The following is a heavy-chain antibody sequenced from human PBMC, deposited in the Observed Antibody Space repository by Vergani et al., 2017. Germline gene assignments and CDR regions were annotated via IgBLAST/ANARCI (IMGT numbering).Heavy chain of an antibody. V-gene: IGHV4-39*01. CDR2: IYYSGST. Sequence: QLQLQESGPGLVKPSETLSLTCTVSGGSISSSSYYWGWIRQPPGKGLEWIGSIYYSGSTYYNPSLKSRVTISVDTSKNQFSLKLSSVTAADTAVYYCARVDDYVWGSYLDPWGQGTLVTVSS. J-gene: IGHJ5*02. D-gene: IGHD3-16*02. CDR1: GGSISSSSYY. CDR3: ARVDDYVWGSYLDP.